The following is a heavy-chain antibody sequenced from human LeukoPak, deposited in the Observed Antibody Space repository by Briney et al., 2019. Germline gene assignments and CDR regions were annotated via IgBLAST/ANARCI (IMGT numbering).Heavy chain of an antibody. CDR3: ARGSYYDSSGRHDAFDI. Sequence: GGSLRLSCAASGFTVSSNYMSWVRQAPGKGLEWVSVIYSGGSTYYADSVKGRFTISRDNSKNTLYLQMNSLRAEDTAVYYCARGSYYDSSGRHDAFDIWGQGTMVTVSS. D-gene: IGHD3-22*01. V-gene: IGHV3-53*01. CDR1: GFTVSSNY. CDR2: IYSGGST. J-gene: IGHJ3*02.